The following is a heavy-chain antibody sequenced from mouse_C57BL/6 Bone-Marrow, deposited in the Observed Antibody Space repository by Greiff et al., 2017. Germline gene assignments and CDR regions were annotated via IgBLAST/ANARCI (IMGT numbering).Heavy chain of an antibody. CDR3: TYYYYGPNWYFDV. V-gene: IGHV14-1*01. Sequence: EVKLVESGAELVRPGASVKLSCTASGFNIKDYYMHWVKQRPEQGLEWIGRIDPEDGDTEYAPKFQGKATMTADTSSNTAYLQLSSLTSEDTAVYYCTYYYYGPNWYFDVWGTGTTVTVSS. J-gene: IGHJ1*03. CDR2: IDPEDGDT. D-gene: IGHD1-1*01. CDR1: GFNIKDYY.